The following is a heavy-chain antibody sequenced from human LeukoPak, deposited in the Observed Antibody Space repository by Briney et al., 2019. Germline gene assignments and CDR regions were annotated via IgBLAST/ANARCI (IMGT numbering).Heavy chain of an antibody. Sequence: GGSLRLSCAASGFTFDDYGMSWVRQAPGKGLEWVSGINWNGGSTVYADSVKGRFTISRDNAKNSLYLQMNRLRAEDTALYYCARGARGVSGYYFDYWGQGTLVTVSS. CDR3: ARGARGVSGYYFDY. V-gene: IGHV3-20*04. CDR1: GFTFDDYG. J-gene: IGHJ4*02. CDR2: INWNGGST. D-gene: IGHD3-10*01.